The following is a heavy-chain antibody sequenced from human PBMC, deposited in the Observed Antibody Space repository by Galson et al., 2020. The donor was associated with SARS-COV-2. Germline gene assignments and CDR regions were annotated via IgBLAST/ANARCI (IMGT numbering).Heavy chain of an antibody. D-gene: IGHD4-4*01. CDR3: ARGDGLQAFDI. V-gene: IGHV3-30*04. CDR2: ISYDGSNK. Sequence: GGSLRLSCAASGFTFSSYAMHWVRQAPGKGLEWVAAISYDGSNKYYADSVKGRFTISRDNSKNTLYLQMNSLRAEDTAVYYCARGDGLQAFDIWGQGTMVTVSS. CDR1: GFTFSSYA. J-gene: IGHJ3*02.